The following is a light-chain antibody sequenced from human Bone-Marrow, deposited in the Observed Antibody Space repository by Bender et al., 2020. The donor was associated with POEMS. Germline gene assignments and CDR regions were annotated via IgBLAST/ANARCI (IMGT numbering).Light chain of an antibody. Sequence: QSALTQPASVSGSPGQSITISCTGTSSDVGGYNYVSWYQQHPGKAPKLIIYDVSDRPSGVSDRFSGSKSGNTASLTISGLQAEDEADYYCSSYTTNSFYVFGAGTTVTVL. CDR2: DVS. CDR3: SSYTTNSFYV. CDR1: SSDVGGYNY. V-gene: IGLV2-14*03. J-gene: IGLJ1*01.